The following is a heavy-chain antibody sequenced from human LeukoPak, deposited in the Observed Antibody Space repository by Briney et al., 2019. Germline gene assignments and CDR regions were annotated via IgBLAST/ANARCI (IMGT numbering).Heavy chain of an antibody. CDR3: ANGGYGSGSYSYYYYYMDV. D-gene: IGHD3-10*01. V-gene: IGHV3-9*01. CDR2: ISWNSGSI. Sequence: GGSLRLSCAASGFTFDDYAMHWVRQAPGKGLEWVSGISWNSGSIGYADSVKGRFTISRDNAKNSLYLQMNSLRAEDTAVYYCANGGYGSGSYSYYYYYMDVWGKGTTVTVSS. CDR1: GFTFDDYA. J-gene: IGHJ6*03.